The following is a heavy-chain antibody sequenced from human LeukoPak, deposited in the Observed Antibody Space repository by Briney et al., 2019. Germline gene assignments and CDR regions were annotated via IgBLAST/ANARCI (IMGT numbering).Heavy chain of an antibody. D-gene: IGHD3-16*01. J-gene: IGHJ4*02. CDR1: GFTFSSYS. CDR2: ISSSSSYI. V-gene: IGHV3-21*01. Sequence: PGGSLRLSCAASGFTFSSYSMNWVRQAPGKGLEWVSSISSSSSYIYYADSVKGRFTISRDNAKNSLYLQMNSLRAEDTAVYYCARDKGDGDYYDYWGQGTLVTVSS. CDR3: ARDKGDGDYYDY.